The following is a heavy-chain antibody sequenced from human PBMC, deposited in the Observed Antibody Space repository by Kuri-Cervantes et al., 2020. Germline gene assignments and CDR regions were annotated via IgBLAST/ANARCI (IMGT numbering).Heavy chain of an antibody. CDR2: IYYSGST. Sequence: SETLSLTCTVSGGSISSSSYYWGWSRQPPGKGLEWIGSIYYSGSTYYNPSHKSRVTISVDTYKNQFYLKLSSVTAADTAVYDCAREGAYYSTLDVWGQGTTVTVSS. V-gene: IGHV4-39*07. CDR3: AREGAYYSTLDV. J-gene: IGHJ6*02. CDR1: GGSISSSSYY. D-gene: IGHD3-10*01.